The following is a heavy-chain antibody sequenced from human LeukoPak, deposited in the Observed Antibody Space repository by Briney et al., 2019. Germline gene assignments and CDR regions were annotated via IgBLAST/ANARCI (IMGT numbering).Heavy chain of an antibody. CDR3: ASSVVDAGSSWQRGYYYYGMDV. Sequence: GGSLRLSCVASGFTFSSYWMHWARQAPGKGLVWVSRITSDESSTTYADSVKGRFTISRDNAKNTLYLQMNSLRAEDTAVYYCASSVVDAGSSWQRGYYYYGMDVWGQGTTVTVSS. CDR2: ITSDESST. J-gene: IGHJ6*02. CDR1: GFTFSSYW. D-gene: IGHD6-13*01. V-gene: IGHV3-74*03.